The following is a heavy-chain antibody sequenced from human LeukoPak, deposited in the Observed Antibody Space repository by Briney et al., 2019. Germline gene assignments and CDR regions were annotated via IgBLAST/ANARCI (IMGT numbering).Heavy chain of an antibody. J-gene: IGHJ4*02. V-gene: IGHV4-59*01. Sequence: PSETLSLTCTVSGGSLSTYYWSWIRQTPGKGLEWIGYVYYTGSTNSNPSLKSRVTISVDTSKNQVSLKLTSVTAADTAVYYCARGDRDPSRPDYWGQGTLVTVSS. D-gene: IGHD1-26*01. CDR1: GGSLSTYY. CDR2: VYYTGST. CDR3: ARGDRDPSRPDY.